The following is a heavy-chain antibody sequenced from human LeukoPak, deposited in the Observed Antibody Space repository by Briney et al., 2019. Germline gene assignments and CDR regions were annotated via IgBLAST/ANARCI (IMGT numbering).Heavy chain of an antibody. Sequence: GGSLRLSCAASGFTFSSYGMHRVRQAPGKGLEWVAFIRYDGSNKYYADSVKGRFTISRDNSKNTLYLQMNSLRAEDTAVYYCAKDHMTTLDYWGQGTLVTVSS. CDR1: GFTFSSYG. CDR3: AKDHMTTLDY. D-gene: IGHD4-11*01. V-gene: IGHV3-30*02. J-gene: IGHJ4*02. CDR2: IRYDGSNK.